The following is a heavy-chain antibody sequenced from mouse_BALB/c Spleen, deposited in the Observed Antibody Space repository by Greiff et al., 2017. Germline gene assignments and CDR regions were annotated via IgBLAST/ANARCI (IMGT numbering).Heavy chain of an antibody. Sequence: DVKLQESGPGLVKPSQSLSLTCTVTGYSITSDYAWNWIRQFPGNKLEWMGYISYSGSTSYNPSLKSRISITRDTSKNQFFLQLNSVTTEDTATYYCASWWFADWGQGTLVTVSA. CDR3: ASWWFAD. V-gene: IGHV3-2*02. CDR2: ISYSGST. J-gene: IGHJ3*01. CDR1: GYSITSDYA.